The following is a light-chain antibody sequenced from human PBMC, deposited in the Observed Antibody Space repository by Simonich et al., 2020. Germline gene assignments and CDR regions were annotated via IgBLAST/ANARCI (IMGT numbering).Light chain of an antibody. CDR3: CSYAGSSTVV. CDR2: DGS. Sequence: QSALTQPASVSGSPGQSITISCTGTSSDVGSYNLGSWYQQHPGKAPKLMIYDGSKRPSGVSNRVSGSKSGNTASLTISGLQAEDEADYYCCSYAGSSTVVFGGGTKLTVL. J-gene: IGLJ2*01. CDR1: SSDVGSYNL. V-gene: IGLV2-23*01.